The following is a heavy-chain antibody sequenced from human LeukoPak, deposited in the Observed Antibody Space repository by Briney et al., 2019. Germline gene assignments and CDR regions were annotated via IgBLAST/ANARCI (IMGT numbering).Heavy chain of an antibody. CDR2: IRSKANSYAT. CDR3: TISGWYGDREHYFDY. CDR1: GFTFSGSA. J-gene: IGHJ4*02. Sequence: GGSLRLSCAASGFTFSGSAMHWVRQASGKGLEWVGRIRSKANSYATAYAASVKGRFTISRDDSKNTAYLQMNSLKTEDTAVYYCTISGWYGDREHYFDYWGQGTLVTVSS. V-gene: IGHV3-73*01. D-gene: IGHD6-19*01.